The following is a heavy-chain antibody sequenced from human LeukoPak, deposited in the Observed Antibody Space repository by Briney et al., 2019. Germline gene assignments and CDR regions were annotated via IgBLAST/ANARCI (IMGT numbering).Heavy chain of an antibody. D-gene: IGHD3-22*01. Sequence: SETLSLTCTVPGGSISSGGYYWSWIRQHPGKGLEWIGYIYYSGSTYYNPSLKSRVTISVDTSKNQFSLKLSSVTAADTAVYYCARSDDSSIREWFDPWGQGTLVTVSS. CDR3: ARSDDSSIREWFDP. CDR2: IYYSGST. CDR1: GGSISSGGYY. J-gene: IGHJ5*02. V-gene: IGHV4-31*03.